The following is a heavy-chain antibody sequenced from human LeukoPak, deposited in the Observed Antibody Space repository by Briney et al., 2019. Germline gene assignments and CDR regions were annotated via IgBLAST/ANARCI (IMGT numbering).Heavy chain of an antibody. Sequence: ASVKVSCKASGYTFTGYYMHWVRQAPGQGLEWMGWINPNSGGTNYAQKFQGRVTMTRDTSISTAYMELGSLRSEDMAVYYCARDAKGLLDPWGQGTLVTVSS. CDR3: ARDAKGLLDP. D-gene: IGHD2-21*02. V-gene: IGHV1-2*02. CDR2: INPNSGGT. J-gene: IGHJ5*02. CDR1: GYTFTGYY.